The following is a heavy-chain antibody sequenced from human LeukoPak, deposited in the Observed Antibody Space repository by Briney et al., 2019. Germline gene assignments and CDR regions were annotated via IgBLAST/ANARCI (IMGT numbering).Heavy chain of an antibody. J-gene: IGHJ5*02. CDR2: MQHSGRT. CDR3: ARAQEGCSRSSCYLEP. Sequence: SETLSLTCAISGASISSTNWWIGVRPPPGKGVEWIGEMQHSGRTNSTPSLKSRITISVDKSKNQVFLRLNSVAAAATALYYCARAQEGCSRSSCYLEPWGQGTLVTVSS. D-gene: IGHD2-2*01. CDR1: GASISSTNW. V-gene: IGHV4-4*02.